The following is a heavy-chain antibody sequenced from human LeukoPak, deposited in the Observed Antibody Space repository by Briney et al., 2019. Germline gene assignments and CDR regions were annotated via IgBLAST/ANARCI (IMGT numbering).Heavy chain of an antibody. CDR1: GFSFSTYA. CDR2: ISSTSGRT. Sequence: PGGSLRLSCVASGFSFSTYAMNWVRQAPGKGLEWVSTISSTSGRTYYADSVKGRSTISRDNSKNTLDFQMNSLRVEDTAVYYCAKGRGISVAAGSYFDSWGQGALVTVSS. D-gene: IGHD6-19*01. J-gene: IGHJ4*02. V-gene: IGHV3-23*01. CDR3: AKGRGISVAAGSYFDS.